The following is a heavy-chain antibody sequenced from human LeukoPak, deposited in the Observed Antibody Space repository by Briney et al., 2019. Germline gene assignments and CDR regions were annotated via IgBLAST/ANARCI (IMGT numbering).Heavy chain of an antibody. CDR1: GGSISSYY. J-gene: IGHJ4*02. CDR2: ICYSGST. V-gene: IGHV4-59*01. Sequence: PSETLSLTCTVSGGSISSYYWSWIRQPPGKELEWIGYICYSGSTNYNPSLKSRVTISVDTSKNQFSLKLSSVTAADTAVYYCARDPAAAYFDYWGQGTLVTVSS. D-gene: IGHD6-13*01. CDR3: ARDPAAAYFDY.